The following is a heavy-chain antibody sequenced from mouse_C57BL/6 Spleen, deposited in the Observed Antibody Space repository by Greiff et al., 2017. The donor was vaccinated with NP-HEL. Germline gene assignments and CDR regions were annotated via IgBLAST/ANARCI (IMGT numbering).Heavy chain of an antibody. CDR2: INYDGSST. D-gene: IGHD2-4*01. CDR1: GFTFSDYY. CDR3: ARDKGLRFYFDY. J-gene: IGHJ2*01. Sequence: EVKLVESEGGLVQPGSSMKLSCTASGFTFSDYYMAWVRQVPEKGLEWVANINYDGSSTYYLDSLQSRFIISRDNEKNILYLQMSSLKSEDTATYYCARDKGLRFYFDYWGQGTTLTVSS. V-gene: IGHV5-16*01.